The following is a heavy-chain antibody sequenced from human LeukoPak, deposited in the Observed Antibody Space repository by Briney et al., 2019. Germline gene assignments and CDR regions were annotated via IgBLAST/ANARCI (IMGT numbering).Heavy chain of an antibody. CDR1: GFTFDDYA. J-gene: IGHJ3*02. Sequence: PGGSLRLSCAASGFTFDDYAMHWVRQAPGKGLEWVSGISRSSGSIGYADSVKGRFTISRDNAKNSLYLQMNSLRAEDTALYYCAKDYSSGWSGAFDIWGQGTMVTVSS. D-gene: IGHD6-19*01. V-gene: IGHV3-9*01. CDR3: AKDYSSGWSGAFDI. CDR2: ISRSSGSI.